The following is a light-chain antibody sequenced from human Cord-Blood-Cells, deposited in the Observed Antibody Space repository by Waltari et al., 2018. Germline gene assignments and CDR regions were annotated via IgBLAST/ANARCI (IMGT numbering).Light chain of an antibody. CDR1: QSVLYSANNQDY. CDR3: QAEYSTSPWT. V-gene: IGKV4-1*01. J-gene: IGKJ1*01. CDR2: WAS. Sequence: IVMTQSPDSLALSSGEQATINCKSSQSVLYSANNQDYLAWYHQKPGHTPKLLIYWASTPATRVPGPFSRSRSGTEFTLTISSLDAEHVAVYDCQAEYSTSPWTVGQG.